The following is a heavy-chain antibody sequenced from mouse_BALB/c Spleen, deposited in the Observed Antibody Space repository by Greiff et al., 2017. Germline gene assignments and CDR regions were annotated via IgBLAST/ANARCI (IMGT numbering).Heavy chain of an antibody. J-gene: IGHJ2*01. V-gene: IGHV1S81*02. CDR2: INPSNGGT. D-gene: IGHD4-1*02. CDR3: TRMANWDRRYFDY. CDR1: GYTFTSYY. Sequence: QVHVKQSGAELVKPGASVKLSCKASGYTFTSYYMYWVKQRPGQGLEWIGEINPSNGGTNFNEKFKSKATLTVDKSSSTAYMQLSSLTSEDSAVYDCTRMANWDRRYFDYWGQGTTLTVSA.